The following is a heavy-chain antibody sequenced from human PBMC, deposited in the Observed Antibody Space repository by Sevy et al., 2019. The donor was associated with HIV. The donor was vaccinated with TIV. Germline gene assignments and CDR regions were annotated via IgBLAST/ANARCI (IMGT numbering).Heavy chain of an antibody. CDR1: GFTFSSYE. V-gene: IGHV3-48*03. Sequence: GGSLRLSCAASGFTFSSYEMNWVRQAPGKGLEWVSYISNSGTTISYSDPVKGRFTISRDNARNSLYLQMNSLRAEDTAVYYCARDLPPSATTVAHFDCWGQGPLVTVSS. J-gene: IGHJ4*02. CDR2: ISNSGTTI. D-gene: IGHD4-17*01. CDR3: ARDLPPSATTVAHFDC.